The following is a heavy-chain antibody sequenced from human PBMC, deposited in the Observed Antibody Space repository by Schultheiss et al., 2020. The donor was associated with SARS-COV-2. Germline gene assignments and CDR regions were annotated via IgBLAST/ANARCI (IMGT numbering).Heavy chain of an antibody. D-gene: IGHD6-6*01. CDR2: IYYSGST. CDR3: ARVRGQLSWFDA. Sequence: SETLSLTCTVSGGSVSSGSYYWSWIRQPPGKGLEWIGYIYYSGSTYYNPSLKSRVTISVDTSKNQFSLKLSSVTAADTAVYYCARVRGQLSWFDAWGQGTLVTVSS. CDR1: GGSVSSGSYY. J-gene: IGHJ5*02. V-gene: IGHV4-61*01.